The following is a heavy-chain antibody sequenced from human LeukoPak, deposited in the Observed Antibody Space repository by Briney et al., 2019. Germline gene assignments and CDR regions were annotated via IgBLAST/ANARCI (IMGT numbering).Heavy chain of an antibody. J-gene: IGHJ4*02. D-gene: IGHD3-10*01. CDR1: GITFSSYI. Sequence: GGSLTLCCAATGITFSSYIMSWVRQTPGKGLEWVSSISSSSSYIYYADSVKGRFTISRDTAKNSLYMQMNSLRAEDTAVYYCARGGSSGSYSWTIWGEGTLVTVSS. CDR3: ARGGSSGSYSWTI. CDR2: ISSSSSYI. V-gene: IGHV3-21*01.